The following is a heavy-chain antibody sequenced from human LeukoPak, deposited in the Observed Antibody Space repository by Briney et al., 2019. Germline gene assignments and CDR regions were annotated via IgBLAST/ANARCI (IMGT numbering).Heavy chain of an antibody. J-gene: IGHJ4*02. CDR3: ARAYSSGWDYFDY. V-gene: IGHV4-61*01. CDR1: GGSVSSTSYY. Sequence: SETLSLTCAVSGGSVSSTSYYWSWIRQPPGKGLEWIGYIYYTGSTNYNPFLKSRVTISVDTSKNQFSLKLSSVTAADTAVYYCARAYSSGWDYFDYWGQGTLVTVSS. D-gene: IGHD6-19*01. CDR2: IYYTGST.